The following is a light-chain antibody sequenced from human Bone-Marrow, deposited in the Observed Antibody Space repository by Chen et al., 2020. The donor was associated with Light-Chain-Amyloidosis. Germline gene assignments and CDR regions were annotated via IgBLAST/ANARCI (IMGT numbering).Light chain of an antibody. CDR1: NIGSTS. CDR3: QVWDRSSDRPV. CDR2: DDS. J-gene: IGLJ3*02. V-gene: IGLV3-21*02. Sequence: SSVLTQPSSVSVAPGQTATLACGGNNIGSTSVHWSQQTPGQAPLLVVYDDSDRPSGIPERLAGSDSGTTATLTISRVEAGDEADDYCQVWDRSSDRPVFGGGTKLTVL.